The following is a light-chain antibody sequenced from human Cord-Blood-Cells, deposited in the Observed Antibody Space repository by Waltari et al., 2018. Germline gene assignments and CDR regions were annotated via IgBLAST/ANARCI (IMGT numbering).Light chain of an antibody. V-gene: IGLV2-14*01. Sequence: QSALTQPASVSGSPGQSIPISCTGTSSDAGAYNYVSWYQQHPGKAPKLMIYEVSNRPSGVSNRFSGSKSGNTASLTISGLQAEDEADYYCSSYTSSSTYVFGTGTKVTVL. J-gene: IGLJ1*01. CDR2: EVS. CDR1: SSDAGAYNY. CDR3: SSYTSSSTYV.